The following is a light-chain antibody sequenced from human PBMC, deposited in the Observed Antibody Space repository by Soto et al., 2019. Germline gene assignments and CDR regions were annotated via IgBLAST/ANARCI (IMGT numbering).Light chain of an antibody. V-gene: IGLV2-23*02. J-gene: IGLJ7*01. CDR3: CSYAGTSTHTV. CDR2: EVS. CDR1: SSDVGGYNL. Sequence: QSALTQRASVSGSPGQSFTISCTGTSSDVGGYNLVSWYQQHPGKAPKLMISEVSKRPSGISDRFSGSKSGSTASLTISGLQAEDEADYYCCSYAGTSTHTVFGGGTQLTVL.